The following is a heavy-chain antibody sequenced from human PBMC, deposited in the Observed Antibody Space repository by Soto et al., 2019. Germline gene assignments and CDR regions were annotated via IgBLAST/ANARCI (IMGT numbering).Heavy chain of an antibody. CDR2: INPNSGGT. V-gene: IGHV1-2*02. D-gene: IGHD3-22*01. CDR3: AREIGAADYYYGIDV. CDR1: GYTFTDYY. J-gene: IGHJ6*02. Sequence: QVQLVQSGAEVKKPGASVKVSCKASGYTFTDYYMHWARQAPGQGLEWMGWINPNSGGTIYAQKSQGRVTMTRDTSINTAYMELRRLRSDDTAVYYCAREIGAADYYYGIDVWGQGTTVTVSS.